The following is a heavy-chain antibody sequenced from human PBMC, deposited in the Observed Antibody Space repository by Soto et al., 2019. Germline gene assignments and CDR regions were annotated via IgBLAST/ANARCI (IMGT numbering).Heavy chain of an antibody. CDR1: GFTFSTYI. CDR2: ISSSSSTYI. J-gene: IGHJ4*02. Sequence: EVQLVESGGGLVKPGGSLRLSCAASGFTFSTYIMNWVRQAPGKGLEWVSSISSSSSTYIYYADSVKGRFTISRDNAKNSLYLQMNSLRAEDTAVYYCARGGYCSSTSCPLLPFDYWGQGTLVTVSS. V-gene: IGHV3-21*01. CDR3: ARGGYCSSTSCPLLPFDY. D-gene: IGHD2-2*01.